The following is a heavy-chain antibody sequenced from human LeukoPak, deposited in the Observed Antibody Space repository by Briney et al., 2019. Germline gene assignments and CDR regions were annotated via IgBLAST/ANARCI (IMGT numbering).Heavy chain of an antibody. D-gene: IGHD3-10*01. Sequence: GGSLRLSCAASGFTFSSYAMSWVRQAPGKGVEWVSAISGSGGSTYYADSVKGRFTISRDNSKNTLYLQMNSLRAEDTAVYYCAIRGGAHIDYWGQGTLVTVSS. J-gene: IGHJ4*02. CDR2: ISGSGGST. CDR3: AIRGGAHIDY. V-gene: IGHV3-23*01. CDR1: GFTFSSYA.